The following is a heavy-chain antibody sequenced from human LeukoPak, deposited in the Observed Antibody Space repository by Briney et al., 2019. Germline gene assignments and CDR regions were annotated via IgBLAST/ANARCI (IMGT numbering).Heavy chain of an antibody. CDR3: ATQPITMIVVVKPSYFDC. CDR2: IYYSGST. V-gene: IGHV4-39*01. Sequence: SETLSLTCTVSGGSISSSSYYWGWIRQPPGKGLEWIGSIYYSGSTFYNPSLKSRVTISVNTSKNQFSLKLSSVTAADTAVYYCATQPITMIVVVKPSYFDCWGQGTLVTVSS. J-gene: IGHJ4*02. D-gene: IGHD3-22*01. CDR1: GGSISSSSYY.